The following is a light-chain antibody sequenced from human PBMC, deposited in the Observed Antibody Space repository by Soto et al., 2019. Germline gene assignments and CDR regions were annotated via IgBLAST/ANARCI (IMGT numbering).Light chain of an antibody. V-gene: IGKV3-20*01. J-gene: IGKJ3*01. CDR3: QHYGRSAIFT. Sequence: EIVLTQSPGTLSLSPGERATLSCRASQSLSSNYLAWYQQKPGQAPRHLIYGASSRASGIPDRFSGSGSGTDFTLTISSLEPEDFAVYYCQHYGRSAIFTLGPGTTVDIK. CDR1: QSLSSNY. CDR2: GAS.